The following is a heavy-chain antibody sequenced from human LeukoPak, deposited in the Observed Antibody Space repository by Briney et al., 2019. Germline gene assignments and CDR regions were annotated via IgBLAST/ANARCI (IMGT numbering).Heavy chain of an antibody. CDR1: GYTFTRYY. V-gene: IGHV1-46*01. CDR2: INPSGGPA. CDR3: ARGPPTTMTNRYFGLFDP. Sequence: GASVKVSCKASGYTFTRYYIHWVRQAPGQGLEWVGIINPSGGPANYAQKNQGRVTMTRDTSTSTVYMELNSLKSEDTAVYYCARGPPTTMTNRYFGLFDPWGQGTSVTVSS. D-gene: IGHD4-17*01. J-gene: IGHJ5*02.